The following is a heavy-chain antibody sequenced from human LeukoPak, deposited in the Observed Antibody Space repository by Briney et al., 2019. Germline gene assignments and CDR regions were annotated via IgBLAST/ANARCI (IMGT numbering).Heavy chain of an antibody. CDR3: ARWVVAADYYYYMDV. D-gene: IGHD2-15*01. J-gene: IGHJ6*03. Sequence: ASETLSLTCAVYGGSFSGYYWSWIRQPPGKGLEWLGEINHSGSTNYNPSLKSRVTISVDTSKNQFSLKLSSVTAADTAVYYCARWVVAADYYYYMDVWGKGTTVTVSS. CDR2: INHSGST. CDR1: GGSFSGYY. V-gene: IGHV4-34*01.